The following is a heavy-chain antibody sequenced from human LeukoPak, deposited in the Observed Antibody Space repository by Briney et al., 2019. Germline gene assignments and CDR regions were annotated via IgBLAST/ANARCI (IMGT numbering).Heavy chain of an antibody. J-gene: IGHJ5*02. D-gene: IGHD6-19*01. V-gene: IGHV1-8*01. CDR3: ARGQIAVAGIYWFDP. CDR1: GYTFTSYD. CDR2: MNPNSGNT. Sequence: ASVKVSCKASGYTFTSYDINWVRQATGQGLEWMGWMNPNSGNTGYAQKFQGRVTMTRNTSTSTAYMELSSLRSEDTAVYYCARGQIAVAGIYWFDPWGQGTLVTVSS.